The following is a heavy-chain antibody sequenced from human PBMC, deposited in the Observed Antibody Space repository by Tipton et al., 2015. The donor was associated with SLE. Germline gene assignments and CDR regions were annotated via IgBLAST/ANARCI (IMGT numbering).Heavy chain of an antibody. Sequence: TPSLTCTVSGGSISSYYWSWIRQPPGKGLEWIGYIYHSGSTYYNPSLKSRVTISVDTSKNQFSLKLSSVTAADTAVYYCASGSAYHFFDYWGQGTLVTVSS. J-gene: IGHJ4*02. CDR1: GGSISSYY. D-gene: IGHD2-2*01. CDR2: IYHSGST. V-gene: IGHV4-59*04. CDR3: ASGSAYHFFDY.